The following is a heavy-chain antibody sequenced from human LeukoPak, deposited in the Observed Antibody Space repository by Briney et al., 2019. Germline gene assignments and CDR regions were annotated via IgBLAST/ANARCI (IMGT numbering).Heavy chain of an antibody. CDR1: GFTFSSYS. D-gene: IGHD3-22*01. J-gene: IGHJ4*02. Sequence: GRSLRLSCAASGFTFSSYSMNWVRQAPGKGLEWVSSISSSSSYIYYADSVKGRFTISRDNAKNSLYLQMNSLRAEDTAVYYCARVITYYYDSSGYLSQFDYWGQGTLVTVSS. CDR2: ISSSSSYI. V-gene: IGHV3-21*01. CDR3: ARVITYYYDSSGYLSQFDY.